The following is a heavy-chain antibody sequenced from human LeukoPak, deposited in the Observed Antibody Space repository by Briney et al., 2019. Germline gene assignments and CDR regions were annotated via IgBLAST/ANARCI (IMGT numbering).Heavy chain of an antibody. CDR1: GFTFSYHD. V-gene: IGHV3-13*01. CDR3: ARGPSGGMDV. CDR2: IHTAGDT. J-gene: IGHJ6*03. Sequence: PGGSLRLSCAASGFTFSYHDMHWVRQATGKGLEWVSGIHTAGDTYYAGSVKGRFTISRENAKNSLSLQMNSLRAGDTAVYYCARGPSGGMDVWGKGTTVTVSS. D-gene: IGHD3-10*01.